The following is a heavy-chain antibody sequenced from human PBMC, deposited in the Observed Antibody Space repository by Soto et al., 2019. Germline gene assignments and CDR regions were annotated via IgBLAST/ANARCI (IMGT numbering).Heavy chain of an antibody. D-gene: IGHD5-12*01. V-gene: IGHV3-23*01. CDR2: LGGSGYST. Sequence: SLRLSCATSGFTFTSYAMTWVRQAPGKGLEWVSSLGGSGYSTYYGDSVKGRFTISRDNSKNTLYLQMSGLKAEDTAIYYCAKDHAVYSGYDYYYGMDVWGQGTTVTVSS. CDR3: AKDHAVYSGYDYYYGMDV. CDR1: GFTFTSYA. J-gene: IGHJ6*02.